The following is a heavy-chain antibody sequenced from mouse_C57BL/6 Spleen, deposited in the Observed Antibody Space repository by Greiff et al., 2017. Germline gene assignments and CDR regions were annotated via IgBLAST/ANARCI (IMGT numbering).Heavy chain of an antibody. CDR1: GYTFTDYE. D-gene: IGHD1-1*01. Sequence: VQLQQSGAELVRPGASVTLSCKASGYTFTDYEMHWVKQTPVHGLEWIGAIDPETGGTAYNQKFKGKAILTADKSSSTAYMELRSLTSEDSAVYYCTGGGRSDYFDDWGQGTTLTVSS. CDR2: IDPETGGT. CDR3: TGGGRSDYFDD. J-gene: IGHJ2*01. V-gene: IGHV1-15*01.